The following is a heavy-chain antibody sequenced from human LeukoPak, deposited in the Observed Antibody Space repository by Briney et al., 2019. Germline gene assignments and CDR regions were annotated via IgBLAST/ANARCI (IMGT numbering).Heavy chain of an antibody. V-gene: IGHV1-69*01. Sequence: GASVKVSCKASGGTFSSYAISWVRQAPGQGLEWMGGIIPIFGTANYAQKFQGRVTITADESTSTAYMELSSLRSEDTAVYYCARGGAVAGHLNYYYMDVWGKGTTVTVSS. CDR3: ARGGAVAGHLNYYYMDV. J-gene: IGHJ6*03. CDR1: GGTFSSYA. CDR2: IIPIFGTA. D-gene: IGHD6-19*01.